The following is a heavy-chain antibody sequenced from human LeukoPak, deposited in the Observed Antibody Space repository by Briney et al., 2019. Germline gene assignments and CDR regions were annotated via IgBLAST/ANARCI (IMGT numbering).Heavy chain of an antibody. Sequence: AGGPLRLSCAASGCTFSSYGMHWVRQALGKGLEWVAVISYDGSSEYFADSVKRRFTISRDNSKNNLYLHLDCLRPEDTAVYYCAKDNDHCTSNCRAFDYWGQGTLVTVSS. D-gene: IGHD4-11*01. CDR1: GCTFSSYG. J-gene: IGHJ4*02. V-gene: IGHV3-30*18. CDR3: AKDNDHCTSNCRAFDY. CDR2: ISYDGSSE.